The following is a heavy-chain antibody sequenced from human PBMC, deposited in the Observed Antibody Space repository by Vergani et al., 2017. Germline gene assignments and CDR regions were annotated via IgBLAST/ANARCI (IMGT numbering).Heavy chain of an antibody. D-gene: IGHD6-25*01. J-gene: IGHJ6*03. CDR1: GGSISSGDHC. V-gene: IGHV4-31*11. Sequence: QVQLQESGPGVVKPSQTLSLTCAVSGGSISSGDHCWTWIRQRPGKGLEWIGYILYSGTTYDNPSLRSRLTISVDTSQNQFSLKLRSVTAADTAVYYCARVDTQVPATSHFYYMDVWGKGTTVVVSS. CDR3: ARVDTQVPATSHFYYMDV. CDR2: ILYSGTT.